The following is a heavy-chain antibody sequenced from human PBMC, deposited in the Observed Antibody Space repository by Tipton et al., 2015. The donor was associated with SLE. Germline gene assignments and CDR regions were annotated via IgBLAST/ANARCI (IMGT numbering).Heavy chain of an antibody. J-gene: IGHJ4*02. V-gene: IGHV4-30-4*01. Sequence: TLSLTCTVSGGSISSVDYYWNWIRQPPGKGLEWIGYIYYSGSTYYNPSLKSRVTISVDTSKNQFSLKLSSVTAADTAVYYCARYYYDSRRFDYWGQGTLVTVSS. D-gene: IGHD3-22*01. CDR3: ARYYYDSRRFDY. CDR1: GGSISSVDYY. CDR2: IYYSGST.